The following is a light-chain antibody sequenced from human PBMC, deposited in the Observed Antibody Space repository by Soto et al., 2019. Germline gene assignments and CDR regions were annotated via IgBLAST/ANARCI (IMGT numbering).Light chain of an antibody. Sequence: QSALTQPASVSGSPGKSVSISCTGTSSDRGRYNYVSWCQQHPGKAPKLIIYDVSNRPSGVSNRFSGSKSGNTASLTTSWLQADDEADYYCSSYTTSSTVVFGGGTKLTVL. V-gene: IGLV2-14*01. CDR1: SSDRGRYNY. CDR3: SSYTTSSTVV. J-gene: IGLJ2*01. CDR2: DVS.